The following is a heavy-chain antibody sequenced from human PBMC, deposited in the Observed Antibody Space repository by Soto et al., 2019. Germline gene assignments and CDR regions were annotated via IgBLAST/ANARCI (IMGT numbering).Heavy chain of an antibody. CDR1: GFTFRSYW. V-gene: IGHV3-74*01. CDR3: ARGLVVPAGDAFDI. J-gene: IGHJ3*02. CDR2: INGGGSST. Sequence: EVPLVESGGGLVQPGGSLRLSCAASGFTFRSYWMHWVRQAPGKGLVWVSRINGGGSSTSYADSVKGRFTISRDNDKDTVYLHMNRLRAEATAVYYCARGLVVPAGDAFDIWGQGTMVTVSS. D-gene: IGHD2-2*01.